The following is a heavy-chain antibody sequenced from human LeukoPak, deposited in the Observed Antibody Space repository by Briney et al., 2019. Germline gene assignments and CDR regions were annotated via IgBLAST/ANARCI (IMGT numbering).Heavy chain of an antibody. J-gene: IGHJ5*02. CDR3: ARGGIAARPPFDP. D-gene: IGHD6-6*01. CDR2: INSDGSST. CDR1: GFTFSSYW. Sequence: GGSLRLSCAASGFTFSSYWMHWVLQAPGKGLVWVSRINSDGSSTSYADSVKGRFTISRDNAKNTLYLQMNSLRAEDTAVYYCARGGIAARPPFDPWGQGTLVTVSS. V-gene: IGHV3-74*01.